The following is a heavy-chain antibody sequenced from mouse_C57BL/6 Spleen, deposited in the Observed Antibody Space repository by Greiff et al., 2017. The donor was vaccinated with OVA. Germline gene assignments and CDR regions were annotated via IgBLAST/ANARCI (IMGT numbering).Heavy chain of an antibody. D-gene: IGHD1-1*01. J-gene: IGHJ1*03. V-gene: IGHV1-55*01. CDR1: GYTFTSYW. CDR2: IYPGSGST. Sequence: QVQLQQPGAELVKPGASVKMSCKASGYTFTSYWITWVKQRPGQGLEWIGDIYPGSGSTNYNEKFKSKATLTVDTSSSTAYMQLSSLTSEDSAVYYCARYPDYYGSRNWCFDVWGTGTTVTVSS. CDR3: ARYPDYYGSRNWCFDV.